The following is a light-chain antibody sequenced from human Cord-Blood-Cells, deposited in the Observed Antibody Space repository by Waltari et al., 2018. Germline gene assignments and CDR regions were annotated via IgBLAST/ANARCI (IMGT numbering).Light chain of an antibody. Sequence: QSALTQPASVSGSPGQSITISCTGTSSDVGSYHLVSWYQQHPGKAPKRMIYEGSKRPSGVSNRFSGSKSGNTACLTISGLQAEDEADYYCCSYAGSSTWVFGGGTKLTVL. CDR1: SSDVGSYHL. CDR2: EGS. V-gene: IGLV2-23*01. CDR3: CSYAGSSTWV. J-gene: IGLJ3*02.